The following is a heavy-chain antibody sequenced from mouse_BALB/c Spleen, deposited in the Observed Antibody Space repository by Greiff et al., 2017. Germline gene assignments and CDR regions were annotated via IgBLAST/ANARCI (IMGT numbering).Heavy chain of an antibody. CDR3: AIYLFYAMDY. D-gene: IGHD5-5*01. Sequence: EVQLQESGPGLVKPSQSLSLTCSVTGYSITSGYYWNWIRQFPGNKLEWMGYISYDGSNNYNPSLKNRISITRDTSKNQFFLKLNSVTTEDTATYYCAIYLFYAMDYWGQGTSVTVSS. V-gene: IGHV3-6*02. CDR2: ISYDGSN. J-gene: IGHJ4*01. CDR1: GYSITSGYY.